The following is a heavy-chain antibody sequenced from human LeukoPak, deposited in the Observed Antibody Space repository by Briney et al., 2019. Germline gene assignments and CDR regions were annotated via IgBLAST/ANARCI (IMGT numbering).Heavy chain of an antibody. J-gene: IGHJ4*02. V-gene: IGHV3-74*01. CDR2: INNEGTGT. CDR3: VRYDVDARRSDY. CDR1: GFSFSAYW. Sequence: GGSLRLSRAASGFSFSAYWMHWVRQAPGKGLVWVSRINNEGTGTDYADSVRGRFTISRVNVENTLYLQMNSLSADDTAMYYCVRYDVDARRSDYWGQGTLVTVSS. D-gene: IGHD2-8*01.